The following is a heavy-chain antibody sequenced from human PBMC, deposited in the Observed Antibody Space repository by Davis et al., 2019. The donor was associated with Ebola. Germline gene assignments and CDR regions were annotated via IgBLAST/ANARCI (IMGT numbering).Heavy chain of an antibody. CDR2: MNLNSGNT. Sequence: ASVKVSCKASGYTFTSYDINWVRQATGQGLEWMGWMNLNSGNTGYAQKFQGRVTMTRNTSISTAYMELSSLRSEDTAVYYCARVGYCTGGVCYQDLGVWGQGTTVTVSS. CDR1: GYTFTSYD. CDR3: ARVGYCTGGVCYQDLGV. D-gene: IGHD2-8*02. V-gene: IGHV1-8*01. J-gene: IGHJ6*02.